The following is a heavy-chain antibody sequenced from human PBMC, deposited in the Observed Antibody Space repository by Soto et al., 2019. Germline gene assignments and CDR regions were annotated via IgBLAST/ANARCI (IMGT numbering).Heavy chain of an antibody. D-gene: IGHD6-13*01. CDR2: ISSSSDYI. CDR1: GFTFTSYT. CDR3: ARERVYATGPLDF. J-gene: IGHJ4*02. V-gene: IGHV3-21*06. Sequence: GGSLRLSCAASGFTFTSYTMNWVRQAPGKGLEWVSSISSSSDYIYYADSMKGRVTISRDNAKNSLFLDMNSLTGEDTAVYYCARERVYATGPLDFWGQGTLVTVSS.